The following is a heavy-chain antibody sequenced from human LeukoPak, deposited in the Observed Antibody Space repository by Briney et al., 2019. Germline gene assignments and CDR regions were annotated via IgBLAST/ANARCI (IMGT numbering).Heavy chain of an antibody. V-gene: IGHV4-30-4*01. J-gene: IGHJ3*02. D-gene: IGHD4-17*01. Sequence: KPSETLSLTCTVSGGSISSGDYYWSWIRQPPGKGLEWIGYIYYSGSTHYNPSLKSRVTISVDTSKNQFSLKLSSVTAADTAVYYCASTVTTFVSAFDIWGQGTMVTVSS. CDR2: IYYSGST. CDR3: ASTVTTFVSAFDI. CDR1: GGSISSGDYY.